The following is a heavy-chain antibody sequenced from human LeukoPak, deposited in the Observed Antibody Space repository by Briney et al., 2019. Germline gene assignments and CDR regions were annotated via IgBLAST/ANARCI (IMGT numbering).Heavy chain of an antibody. CDR3: ASGPSFDWLSPNWFDP. Sequence: GGSLRLSCAASGFTFSSYEMNWVRQAPGKGLEWVSSISSSSSYIYYADSVKGRFTISRDNAKNSLYLQMNSLRAEDTAVYYCASGPSFDWLSPNWFDPWGQGTLVTVSS. D-gene: IGHD3-9*01. J-gene: IGHJ5*02. CDR1: GFTFSSYE. CDR2: ISSSSSYI. V-gene: IGHV3-21*01.